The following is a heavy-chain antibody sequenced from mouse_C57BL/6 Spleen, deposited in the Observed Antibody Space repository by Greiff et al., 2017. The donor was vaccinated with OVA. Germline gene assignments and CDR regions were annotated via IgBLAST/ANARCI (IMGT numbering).Heavy chain of an antibody. Sequence: VQLQQSGAELARPGASVKMSCKASGYTFTSYTMHWVKQRPGQGLEWIGYINPSSGYTKYNQKFKDKATLTADKSSSTAYMQLSSLTSEDSAVDYCARGIYYDYETFDYWGQGTTLTVSS. CDR2: INPSSGYT. CDR1: GYTFTSYT. V-gene: IGHV1-4*01. D-gene: IGHD2-4*01. J-gene: IGHJ2*01. CDR3: ARGIYYDYETFDY.